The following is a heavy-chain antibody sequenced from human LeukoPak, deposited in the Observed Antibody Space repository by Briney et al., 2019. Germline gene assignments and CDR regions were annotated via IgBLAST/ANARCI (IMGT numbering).Heavy chain of an antibody. V-gene: IGHV4-39*01. J-gene: IGHJ4*02. D-gene: IGHD2/OR15-2a*01. CDR2: IYYSGST. CDR1: GGSISSSSYY. CDR3: DVSFTGLFDY. Sequence: SETLSLTCTVSGGSISSSSYYWGWIRQPPGKGLEWIGSIYYSGSTYYNPSLKSRVTISVDTSKNQFSLKLSSVTAADTAVYYCDVSFTGLFDYWGQGTLVTVSS.